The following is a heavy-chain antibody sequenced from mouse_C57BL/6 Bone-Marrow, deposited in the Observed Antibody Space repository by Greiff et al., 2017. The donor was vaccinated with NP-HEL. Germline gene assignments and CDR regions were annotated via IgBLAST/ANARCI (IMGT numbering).Heavy chain of an antibody. V-gene: IGHV5-9-1*02. Sequence: EVQVVESGEGLVKPGGSLKLSCAASGFTFSSYAMSWVRQTPEKRLEWVAYISSGGDYIYYADTVKGRFTISRDNARNTLYLQMSSLKSEDTAMYYCTRDIGDGNYLDFWGQGTTLTVSS. J-gene: IGHJ2*01. CDR3: TRDIGDGNYLDF. CDR2: ISSGGDYI. D-gene: IGHD2-3*01. CDR1: GFTFSSYA.